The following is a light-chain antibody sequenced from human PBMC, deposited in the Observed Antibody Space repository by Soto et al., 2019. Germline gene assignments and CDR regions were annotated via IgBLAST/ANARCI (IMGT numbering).Light chain of an antibody. CDR2: GAS. V-gene: IGKV3-20*01. CDR3: QQYAGSPRT. J-gene: IGKJ1*01. Sequence: EIVLTQSPGPLSLSPGERATLSCRASQSVSNNYLAWYQQKPGQAPRLLIYGASSRATGIPARVRGSGSGTDFTLTISGLEPEDFAVYFCQQYAGSPRTFGQGTKVEIK. CDR1: QSVSNNY.